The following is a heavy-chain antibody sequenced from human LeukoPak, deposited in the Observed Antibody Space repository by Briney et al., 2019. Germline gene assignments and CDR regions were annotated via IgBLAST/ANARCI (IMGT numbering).Heavy chain of an antibody. D-gene: IGHD6-6*01. V-gene: IGHV3-48*02. J-gene: IGHJ4*02. CDR3: ARDYTYRSSSIIDY. CDR2: ISSSSSTI. CDR1: GFTFSSYS. Sequence: GGSLRLSCAASGFTFSSYSMNWVRQAPGKGLEWVSYISSSSSTIYYADSVKGRFTISRDNAKNSLYLQMRSLRDEDTAVYYCARDYTYRSSSIIDYWGQGTLVTVSS.